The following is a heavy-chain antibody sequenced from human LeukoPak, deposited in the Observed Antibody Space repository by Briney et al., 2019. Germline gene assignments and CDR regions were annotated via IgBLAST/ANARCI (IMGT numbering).Heavy chain of an antibody. Sequence: GGSLRLSCAASGFTFSSYSMNWVRQAPGKGLEWVSSISSSSSYIYYEDSVKGRFTISRDNAKNSLYLQMNSLRAEDTAVYYCAMGVYSSSWYIWGQGTLVTVSS. CDR1: GFTFSSYS. V-gene: IGHV3-21*01. CDR2: ISSSSSYI. J-gene: IGHJ4*02. D-gene: IGHD6-13*01. CDR3: AMGVYSSSWYI.